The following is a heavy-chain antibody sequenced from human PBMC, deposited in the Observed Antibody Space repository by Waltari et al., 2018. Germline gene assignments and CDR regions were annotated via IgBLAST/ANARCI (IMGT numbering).Heavy chain of an antibody. J-gene: IGHJ4*02. CDR2: IYYSGST. D-gene: IGHD3-3*01. Sequence: QLQLQESGPGLVKPSETLSLTCTVSGGSISSSSYYWGWIRQPPGKGLEWIGSIYYSGSTHYNPSLKSRVTISVDTSKNQFSLKLSSVTAADTAVYYCATTRFLEWFGYWGQGTLVTVSS. CDR3: ATTRFLEWFGY. CDR1: GGSISSSSYY. V-gene: IGHV4-39*07.